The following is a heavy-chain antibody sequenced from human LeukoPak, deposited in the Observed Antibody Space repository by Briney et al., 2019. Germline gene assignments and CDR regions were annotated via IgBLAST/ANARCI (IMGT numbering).Heavy chain of an antibody. Sequence: GASVKVSCKASGYTFTSYDINWVRQAIGQGLEWMGWMNPNSGNTGYAQKFQGRVTMTRNTSISTAYMELSSLRSEDTAVYYCARGAGYCSSTSCQNNWFDPWGQGTLVTVSS. V-gene: IGHV1-8*01. D-gene: IGHD2-2*01. CDR2: MNPNSGNT. CDR3: ARGAGYCSSTSCQNNWFDP. CDR1: GYTFTSYD. J-gene: IGHJ5*02.